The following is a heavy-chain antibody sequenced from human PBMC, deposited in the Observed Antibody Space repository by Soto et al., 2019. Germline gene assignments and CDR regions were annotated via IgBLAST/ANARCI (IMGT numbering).Heavy chain of an antibody. CDR3: ASRGVVPAATPYYYMDV. CDR2: IYYSGST. J-gene: IGHJ6*03. Sequence: QVQLQESGPGLVKPSETLSLTCTVSGGSISSYYWSWIRQPPGKGLEWIGYIYYSGSTNYNPYLKSRVTISVDTSKNQFSLKLSSVTAADTAVDYCASRGVVPAATPYYYMDVWGKGTTVTVSS. CDR1: GGSISSYY. V-gene: IGHV4-59*01. D-gene: IGHD2-2*01.